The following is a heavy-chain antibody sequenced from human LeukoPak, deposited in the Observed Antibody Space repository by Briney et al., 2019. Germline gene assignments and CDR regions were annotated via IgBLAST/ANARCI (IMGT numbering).Heavy chain of an antibody. CDR2: ITPSGDST. CDR1: GFTFSSHA. Sequence: GGSLRLSCAASGFTFSSHAMRWVRQAPGKGLEWVSAITPSGDSTYHADSVKGRFTISRDNSKNTLYLQMRSLRVEDTAVYYCGKRGPSGSFDYWGQGSLVTVSS. CDR3: GKRGPSGSFDY. V-gene: IGHV3-23*01. D-gene: IGHD3-22*01. J-gene: IGHJ4*02.